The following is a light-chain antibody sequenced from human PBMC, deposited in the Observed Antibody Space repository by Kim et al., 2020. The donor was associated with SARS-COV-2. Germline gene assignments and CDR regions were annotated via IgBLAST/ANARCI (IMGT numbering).Light chain of an antibody. V-gene: IGLV1-44*01. CDR3: AAWDDRLNGVI. Sequence: GQRVTISCSGSSANIGSNTVNWYQQRPGTAPKLLISGDSQRPSGVPDRFSGSKSGTSAFLAISGLQSEDEADYYCAAWDDRLNGVIFGGGTQLTVL. J-gene: IGLJ2*01. CDR2: GDS. CDR1: SANIGSNT.